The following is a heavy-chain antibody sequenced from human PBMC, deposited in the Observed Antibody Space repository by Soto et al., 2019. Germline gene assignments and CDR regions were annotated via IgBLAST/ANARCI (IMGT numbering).Heavy chain of an antibody. J-gene: IGHJ4*02. CDR2: IWHDGLNE. V-gene: IGHV3-33*08. CDR1: GFTFSDYA. CDR3: TKSRGDAYQRGLGLGQ. D-gene: IGHD3-10*01. Sequence: QERLVESGGGVVQPGRSLRLSCAVSGFTFSDYAMHWVRQAPGKGLEWVALIWHDGLNEFYADSVRGRFTISRDISNNSVYPQMNSPRPEDTVVYYWTKSRGDAYQRGLGLGQWGQGTVVTVSS.